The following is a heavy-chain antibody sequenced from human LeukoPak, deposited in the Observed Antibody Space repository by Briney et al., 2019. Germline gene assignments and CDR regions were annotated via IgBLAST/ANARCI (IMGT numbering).Heavy chain of an antibody. CDR2: IYHSGST. J-gene: IGHJ5*02. CDR3: ARAGATTYGFDP. CDR1: GGSISSSNW. Sequence: PSGTLSLTCAVSGGSISSSNWWSWVRQPPGKGLEWIGEIYHSGSTYYNPSLKSRVTISVDTSKNQFSLKLSSVTAADTAVYYCARAGATTYGFDPWGQGTLVTVSS. V-gene: IGHV4-4*02. D-gene: IGHD1-26*01.